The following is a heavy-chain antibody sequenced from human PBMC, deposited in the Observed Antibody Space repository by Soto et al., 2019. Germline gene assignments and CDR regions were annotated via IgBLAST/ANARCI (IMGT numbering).Heavy chain of an antibody. CDR2: IIPMFGTA. CDR1: GGTFSTYA. CDR3: ATGIQLWLRRINNGYSG. J-gene: IGHJ4*02. V-gene: IGHV1-69*12. Sequence: QVQLVQCGAEVKKPESSVKVSCKAPGGTFSTYAISWVRQAPGQGLEWMGGIIPMFGTANYAQWFQDRVTITADESTNTVYMELSSLRSEDTAVYFCATGIQLWLRRINNGYSGWGQGTLVTVSS. D-gene: IGHD5-18*01.